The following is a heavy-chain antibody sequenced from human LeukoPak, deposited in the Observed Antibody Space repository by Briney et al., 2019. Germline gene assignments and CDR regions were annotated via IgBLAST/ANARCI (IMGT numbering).Heavy chain of an antibody. CDR1: GYSFTSYW. CDR2: IYPGDSDT. J-gene: IGHJ4*02. CDR3: ARLAYDSSGLYYFDY. Sequence: GESLKISCKGSGYSFTSYWIGWVRQMPGKGLEWMGIIYPGDSDTRYSPSFQGQVTISADKSISTAYLQWSSLKASDTAMYYCARLAYDSSGLYYFDYWGQGTLVTVSS. V-gene: IGHV5-51*01. D-gene: IGHD3-22*01.